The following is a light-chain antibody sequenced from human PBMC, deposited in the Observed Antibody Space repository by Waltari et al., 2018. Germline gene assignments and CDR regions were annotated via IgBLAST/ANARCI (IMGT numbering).Light chain of an antibody. Sequence: DIQMTQSPSTLSASVGDRVTITCRVSERISRWLAWYQQKPGMAPKLLIYQASSLEDGVPSRFSGSGFETEFSLSISSLQPEDFTTYYCQQYNTYPWTFGQGTKVEIK. J-gene: IGKJ1*01. V-gene: IGKV1-5*03. CDR3: QQYNTYPWT. CDR2: QAS. CDR1: ERISRW.